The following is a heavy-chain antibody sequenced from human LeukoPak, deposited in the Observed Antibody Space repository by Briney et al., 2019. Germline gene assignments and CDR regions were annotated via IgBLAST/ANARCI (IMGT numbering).Heavy chain of an antibody. Sequence: SETLSLTCTASGGSISSGSYYWSWIRQPAGKGLEWIGRIYTSGSTNYNPSLKSRVTISVDTSKNQFSLKLSSVTAADTAVYYCARSVNYYGSKGAFDIWGQGTMVTVSS. CDR1: GGSISSGSYY. CDR2: IYTSGST. CDR3: ARSVNYYGSKGAFDI. V-gene: IGHV4-61*02. J-gene: IGHJ3*02. D-gene: IGHD3-10*01.